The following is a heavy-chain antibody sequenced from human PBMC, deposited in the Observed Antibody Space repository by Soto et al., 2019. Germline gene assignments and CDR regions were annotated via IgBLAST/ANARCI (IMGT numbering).Heavy chain of an antibody. V-gene: IGHV3-66*01. J-gene: IGHJ6*03. Sequence: GGSLRLSCAASGFTVSSNYMSWVRQAPGKGLEWVSVIYSGGSTYYADSVKGRFTISRDNSKNTLYLQMNSLRAEDTAVYYCARDLDTLFRTKAADYYYYYMDVWGKGTTVTVSS. D-gene: IGHD2-15*01. CDR2: IYSGGST. CDR1: GFTVSSNY. CDR3: ARDLDTLFRTKAADYYYYYMDV.